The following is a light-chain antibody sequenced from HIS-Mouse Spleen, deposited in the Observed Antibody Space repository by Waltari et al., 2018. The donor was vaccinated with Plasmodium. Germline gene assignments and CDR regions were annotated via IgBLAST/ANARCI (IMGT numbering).Light chain of an antibody. J-gene: IGLJ2*01. CDR1: TLEYKY. Sequence: SYELTQPPSVSVSPGQTASIPCPGDTLEYKYACWYQQKPGQSPVLVIYQDSKRPSGIPERFSGSNSGNTATLTISGTQAMDEADYYCQAWDSSTVVFGGGTKLTVL. V-gene: IGLV3-1*01. CDR2: QDS. CDR3: QAWDSSTVV.